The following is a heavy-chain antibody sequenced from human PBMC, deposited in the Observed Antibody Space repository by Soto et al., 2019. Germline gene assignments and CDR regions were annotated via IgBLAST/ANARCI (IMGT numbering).Heavy chain of an antibody. V-gene: IGHV3-15*07. Sequence: EVQLVESGGDLVKPGGSLRLSCAASGFTFTHAWLHWVRQAPGKGLEMVARIKNNGGATDYAPFVKGRFTISRDASKDTVYLQMSSLRTDDTAIYYCTADLGPAYSSNNWLDPWGQGTLVTVS. CDR2: IKNNGGAT. CDR1: GFTFTHAW. J-gene: IGHJ5*02. D-gene: IGHD6-13*01. CDR3: TADLGPAYSSNNWLDP.